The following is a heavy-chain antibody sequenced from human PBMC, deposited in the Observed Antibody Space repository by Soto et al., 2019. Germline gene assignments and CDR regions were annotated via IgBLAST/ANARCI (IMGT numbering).Heavy chain of an antibody. J-gene: IGHJ2*01. D-gene: IGHD3-22*01. CDR2: IYPGDSDT. CDR3: ARIYYYDSSGYYPYWYFDL. V-gene: IGHV5-51*01. Sequence: EVQLVQSGAEVKKPGESLKISCKGSGYSFTSYWIGWVRQMPGKGLEWMGIIYPGDSDTRYSPSFQGQVTISADKSISTAYLQWSSLKASDTAMYYCARIYYYDSSGYYPYWYFDLWGRGTLVTVSS. CDR1: GYSFTSYW.